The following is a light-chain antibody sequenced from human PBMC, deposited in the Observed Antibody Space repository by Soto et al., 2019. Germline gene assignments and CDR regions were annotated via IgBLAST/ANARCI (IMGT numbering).Light chain of an antibody. Sequence: SELTQAASASGSPGQSVTISCNGNSSDVGGYNYVSWYQQHPGKAPKLMIYEVSKRPSGVPDRFSGSKSGNTASLTVSGLQAEDEADYYCSSYAGSNNIFGTGTKVTVL. J-gene: IGLJ1*01. CDR3: SSYAGSNNI. CDR2: EVS. CDR1: SSDVGGYNY. V-gene: IGLV2-8*01.